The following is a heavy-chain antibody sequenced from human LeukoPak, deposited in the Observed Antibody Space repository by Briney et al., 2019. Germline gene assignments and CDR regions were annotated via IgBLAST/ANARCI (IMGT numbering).Heavy chain of an antibody. V-gene: IGHV3-21*01. J-gene: IGHJ4*02. CDR3: ARDGEVGGVIVSGDY. CDR1: GFTFSSYS. D-gene: IGHD3-16*02. Sequence: GGSLRLSCAASGFTFSSYSMNWVRQAPGKGLEWVSSISSSSSYIYYADSVKGRFIISRDNAKNSLYLQMNSLRAEDTAVYYCARDGEVGGVIVSGDYWGQGTLVTVSS. CDR2: ISSSSSYI.